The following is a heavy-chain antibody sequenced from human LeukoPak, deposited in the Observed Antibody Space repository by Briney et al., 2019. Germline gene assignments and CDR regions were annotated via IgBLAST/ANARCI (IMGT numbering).Heavy chain of an antibody. V-gene: IGHV4-61*02. CDR2: IYTSGST. J-gene: IGHJ3*02. D-gene: IGHD1-26*01. CDR3: ARAGVYEWELLEAFDI. CDR1: GGSISSGSYY. Sequence: PSETLSLTCTVSGGSISSGSYYWSWIRQPAGKGLEWIGRIYTSGSTNYNPSLKSRVTISVDTSKNQFSLKLSSVTAADTAVYYCARAGVYEWELLEAFDIWGQGTMVTVSS.